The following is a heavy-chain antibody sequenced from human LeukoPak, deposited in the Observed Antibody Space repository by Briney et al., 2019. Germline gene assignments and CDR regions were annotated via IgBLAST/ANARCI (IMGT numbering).Heavy chain of an antibody. CDR3: ARDYGGKSYSCFDH. J-gene: IGHJ4*02. CDR2: IYYSGST. V-gene: IGHV4-59*12. D-gene: IGHD4-23*01. CDR1: GGSFSGYY. Sequence: SETLSLTCAVYGGSFSGYYWSWIRQPPGKGLEWIGYIYYSGSTNYNPSLKSRVAISGDTSKNQFSLKLSSVTAADTAVYYCARDYGGKSYSCFDHWGQGALVIVSS.